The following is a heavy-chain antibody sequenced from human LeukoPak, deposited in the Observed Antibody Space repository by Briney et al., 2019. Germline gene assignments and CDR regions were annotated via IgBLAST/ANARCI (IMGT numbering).Heavy chain of an antibody. CDR2: IGSDGSKK. CDR3: ARQMTSTRLFDS. J-gene: IGHJ4*02. V-gene: IGHV3-30*04. CDR1: GFMFSDHA. Sequence: PGGSLRLSCVASGFMFSDHAFHWVRQSPDKGLAWVALIGSDGSKKYYADSVQGRFTVSRENSKNTLFLQMNTLRADDTAVYFCARQMTSTRLFDSWGQGTLVTVSS. D-gene: IGHD5/OR15-5a*01.